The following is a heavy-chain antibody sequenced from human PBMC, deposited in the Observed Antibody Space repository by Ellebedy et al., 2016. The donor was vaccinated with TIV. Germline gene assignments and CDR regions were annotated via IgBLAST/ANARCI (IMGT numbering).Heavy chain of an antibody. Sequence: MPSETLSLTCAVSGGSISSSNWWSWVRQPPGKGLEWIGEIYHSGSTNYNPSLKSRVTISVDTSKNQFSLKLSSVTAADTAVYYCARANDYGDYVRRGCFDYWGQGTLVTVSS. CDR1: GGSISSSNW. J-gene: IGHJ4*02. CDR2: IYHSGST. V-gene: IGHV4-4*02. D-gene: IGHD4-17*01. CDR3: ARANDYGDYVRRGCFDY.